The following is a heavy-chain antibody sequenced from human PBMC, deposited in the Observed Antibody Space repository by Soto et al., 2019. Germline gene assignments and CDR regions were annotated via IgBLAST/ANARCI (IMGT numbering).Heavy chain of an antibody. J-gene: IGHJ3*02. CDR3: ARGQLLRVDGFDI. D-gene: IGHD3-3*01. V-gene: IGHV4-59*01. CDR2: VYYSGST. Sequence: SETLSLTCTVSGGSISSYYWSWIRQPPGKGLEWIGYVYYSGSTTYNPSLKSRLTMSVDTSKNQFSLKLSSVTAADTAVYYCARGQLLRVDGFDIWGHGTRVTVSS. CDR1: GGSISSYY.